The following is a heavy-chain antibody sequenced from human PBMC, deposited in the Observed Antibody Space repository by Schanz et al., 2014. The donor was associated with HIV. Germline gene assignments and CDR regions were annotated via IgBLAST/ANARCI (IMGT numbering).Heavy chain of an antibody. Sequence: QVQLVESGGGLVKPGGSLRLSCAASGFTFSDHYMSWIRQAPGKGLEWVSYISSSSSIIYYADSVKGRFTISRDNAKSSLYLQMNSLRAEDTAVYYCARVRSSWYYYFDYWGQGTLVTVSS. CDR2: ISSSSSII. CDR1: GFTFSDHY. V-gene: IGHV3-11*01. J-gene: IGHJ4*02. D-gene: IGHD6-13*01. CDR3: ARVRSSWYYYFDY.